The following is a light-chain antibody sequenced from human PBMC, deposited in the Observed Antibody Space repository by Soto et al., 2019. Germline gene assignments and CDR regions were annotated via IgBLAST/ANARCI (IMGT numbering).Light chain of an antibody. CDR1: QGIDSS. V-gene: IGKV1-39*01. CDR3: QQSYSTPPG. CDR2: AAS. J-gene: IGKJ5*01. Sequence: ILLAQAPSSLSASVGDRVTITCRASQGIDSSFAWYQQKPGKAPKLLIYAASSLQSGVPSRFSGSGSGTDFTLTISSLQPEDFATYYCQQSYSTPPGFGQGTQLEIK.